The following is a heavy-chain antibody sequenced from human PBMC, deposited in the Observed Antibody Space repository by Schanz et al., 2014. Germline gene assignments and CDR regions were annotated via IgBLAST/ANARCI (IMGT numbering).Heavy chain of an antibody. CDR3: AKGMGYCSGGTCYDYYYYGLDV. Sequence: EVQLLESGGGLVQPGGSLRLSCAVSGFTVSSNHMSWVRQAPGKGLEWVSVIYSGIGAYYADSVKDRFTVSRDNSENTLYLQMNSLSADDTAVFYCAKGMGYCSGGTCYDYYYYGLDVWGQGTTVTVSS. J-gene: IGHJ6*02. V-gene: IGHV3-66*01. D-gene: IGHD2-15*01. CDR1: GFTVSSNH. CDR2: IYSGIGA.